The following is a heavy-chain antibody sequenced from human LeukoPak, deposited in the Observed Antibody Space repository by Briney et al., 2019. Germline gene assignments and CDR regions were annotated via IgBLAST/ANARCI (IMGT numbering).Heavy chain of an antibody. J-gene: IGHJ5*02. Sequence: GSLRLSCAASGFTFSSYWMSWVRQPPGKGLEWIGEINHSGSTNYNPSLKSRVTISVDTSKNQFSLKLSSVTAADTAVYYCARTIRPDDFWSGYYNPQLVRGFDPWGQGTLVTVSS. CDR3: ARTIRPDDFWSGYYNPQLVRGFDP. V-gene: IGHV4-34*01. CDR1: GFTFSSYW. D-gene: IGHD3-3*01. CDR2: INHSGST.